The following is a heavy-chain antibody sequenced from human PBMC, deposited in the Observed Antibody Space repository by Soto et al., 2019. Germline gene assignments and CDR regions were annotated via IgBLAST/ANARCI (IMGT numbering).Heavy chain of an antibody. CDR1: GFTFSSYA. D-gene: IGHD6-25*01. CDR2: ISYDGSNK. J-gene: IGHJ4*02. CDR3: ARVPIEAGPQDDY. V-gene: IGHV3-30-3*01. Sequence: GGSLRLSCAASGFTFSSYAMHWVXQAPGKGLEWVAVISYDGSNKYYADSVKGRFTISRDNSKNTLYLQMNSLRAEDTAVXYCARVPIEAGPQDDYWGQGTLVTVSS.